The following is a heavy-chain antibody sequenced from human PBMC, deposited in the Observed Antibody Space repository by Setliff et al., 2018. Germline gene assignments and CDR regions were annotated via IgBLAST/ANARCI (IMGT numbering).Heavy chain of an antibody. Sequence: ASVKVSCKASGYTFTSYYMHWVRQAPGQGLEWMGIINPSGGSTSYAQKFQGRVTMTRDTSTDTAYMELSSLRSEDTAVYYCARGGRGSYYRHAFDIWGQGTMVTVSS. J-gene: IGHJ3*02. D-gene: IGHD1-26*01. V-gene: IGHV1-46*01. CDR2: INPSGGST. CDR1: GYTFTSYY. CDR3: ARGGRGSYYRHAFDI.